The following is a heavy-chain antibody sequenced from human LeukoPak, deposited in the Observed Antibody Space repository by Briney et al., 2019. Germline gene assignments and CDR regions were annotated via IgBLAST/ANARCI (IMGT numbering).Heavy chain of an antibody. CDR1: GGTFSSYA. CDR2: INPNSGGT. D-gene: IGHD3-10*01. Sequence: AASVKVSCKASGGTFSSYAISWVRQAPGQGLEWMGWINPNSGGTNYAQKFQGRVTMTRDTSISTAYMELSRLRSDDTAVYYCARGPIGFGESEGNYFDYWGQGTLVTVSS. V-gene: IGHV1-2*02. J-gene: IGHJ4*02. CDR3: ARGPIGFGESEGNYFDY.